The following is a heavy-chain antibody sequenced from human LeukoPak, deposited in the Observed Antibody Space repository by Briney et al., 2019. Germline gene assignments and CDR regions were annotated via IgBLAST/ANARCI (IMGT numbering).Heavy chain of an antibody. J-gene: IGHJ5*02. CDR2: ISSNGGST. CDR1: GFTFSSYA. CDR3: VKGITGAYNWFDP. Sequence: GGSLRLSCSASGFTFSSYAMHWVRQAPGKGLEYVSAISSNGGSTYYADSVKGRFTISRDNSKNTLYLQMSSLRAEDAAVYYCVKGITGAYNWFDPWGQGTLVTVSS. D-gene: IGHD1-20*01. V-gene: IGHV3-64D*09.